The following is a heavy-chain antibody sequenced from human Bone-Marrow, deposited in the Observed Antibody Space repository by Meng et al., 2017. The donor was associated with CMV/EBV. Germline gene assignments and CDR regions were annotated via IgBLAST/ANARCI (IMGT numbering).Heavy chain of an antibody. D-gene: IGHD6-13*01. CDR3: ARDAVAAGLGDALDI. J-gene: IGHJ3*02. CDR1: GYSISSGYY. Sequence: GSLRLSCTVSGYSISSGYYWGWIRQPPGKGLEWIGSIYHSGSTYYNPSLKSRVTISVDTSKNQFSLKLSSVTAADTAVYYCARDAVAAGLGDALDIWGQGTMVTVSS. CDR2: IYHSGST. V-gene: IGHV4-38-2*02.